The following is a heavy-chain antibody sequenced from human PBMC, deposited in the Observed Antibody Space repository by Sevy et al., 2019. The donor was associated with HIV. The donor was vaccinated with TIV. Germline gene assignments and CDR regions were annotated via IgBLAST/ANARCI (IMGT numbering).Heavy chain of an antibody. D-gene: IGHD3-10*01. CDR3: ARDKNYYVSGSFDY. V-gene: IGHV1-69*13. Sequence: ASVKVSCKASGGIFRSNAISWVRQAPGQGLEWMGGIIAVFGTTHYAQKFQGRVKITADESRRTAYMELSSLKSEDTAGYYWARDKNYYVSGSFDYWGQGSQVTVSS. CDR1: GGIFRSNA. J-gene: IGHJ4*01. CDR2: IIAVFGTT.